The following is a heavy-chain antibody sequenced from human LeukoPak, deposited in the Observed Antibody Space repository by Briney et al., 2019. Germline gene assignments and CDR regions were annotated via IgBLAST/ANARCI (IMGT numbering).Heavy chain of an antibody. J-gene: IGHJ3*02. Sequence: ASVKVSCKASGYTFTSYGISWVRQAPGQGLEWMGWINTDNGNTNYAQKLQGRVTMTTDTSTSTAYMELRSLRSDDTAVYYCARDHSSSWSDAFDIWGQGTMVTVSS. D-gene: IGHD6-13*01. CDR3: ARDHSSSWSDAFDI. CDR2: INTDNGNT. CDR1: GYTFTSYG. V-gene: IGHV1-18*01.